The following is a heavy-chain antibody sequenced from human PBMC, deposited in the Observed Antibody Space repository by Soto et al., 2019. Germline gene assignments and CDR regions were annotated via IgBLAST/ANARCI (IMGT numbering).Heavy chain of an antibody. Sequence: QVQLVESGGGVVQPGRSLRLSCAASGFTFNSYGMHWVRQAPGKGLEWVAVIWYDGSNKYYADSVKGRFTISRDNSKNTLYLQMNSLRAEDTAVYYCARPYSSSFGAHWFDPWGQGTLVTVSS. J-gene: IGHJ5*02. CDR3: ARPYSSSFGAHWFDP. D-gene: IGHD6-13*01. CDR1: GFTFNSYG. CDR2: IWYDGSNK. V-gene: IGHV3-33*01.